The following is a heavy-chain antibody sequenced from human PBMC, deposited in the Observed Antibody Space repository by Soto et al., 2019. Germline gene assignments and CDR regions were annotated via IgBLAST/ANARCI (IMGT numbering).Heavy chain of an antibody. CDR2: LPEIGTNT. Sequence: XGSLRLSCSASGFTFSNYGMSWVRQAPGKGLEWVSALPEIGTNTYYADSVKGRFTISRDNSKNTLFLQINNLRAGDTAVYYCAKKSGVGATWYFDYWGQGTLVTVSS. J-gene: IGHJ4*02. D-gene: IGHD1-26*01. CDR3: AKKSGVGATWYFDY. V-gene: IGHV3-23*01. CDR1: GFTFSNYG.